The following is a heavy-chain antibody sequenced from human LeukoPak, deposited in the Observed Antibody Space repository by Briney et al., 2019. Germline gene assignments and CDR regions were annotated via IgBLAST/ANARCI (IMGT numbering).Heavy chain of an antibody. V-gene: IGHV7-4-1*02. D-gene: IGHD5-24*01. CDR1: GYTFTRYA. CDR3: TRGSGPMAKEL. J-gene: IGHJ1*01. CDR2: IDTNTGNP. Sequence: ASVKVSCKASGYTFTRYAMNWVRQAPGQGLEWMGWIDTNTGNPTYAQGFTGRFVFSLDTSVSTAYLQISSLRAEDTAVYYCTRGSGPMAKELWRQGTLVTVSS.